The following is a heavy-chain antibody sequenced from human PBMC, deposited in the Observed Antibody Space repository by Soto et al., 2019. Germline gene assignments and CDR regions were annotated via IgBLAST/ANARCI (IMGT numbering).Heavy chain of an antibody. Sequence: SEPLSLTCTVSGGSINTFYWSWFRHPAGKGWEWFGRIFSSVSTSFTPSLVNRVAMSVDTSEDHFSLQLSSVTAADIASYYCAREGSYGACNFQHGIQLWSFDFWGQGALVTVSS. CDR2: IFSSVST. CDR3: AREGSYGACNFQHGIQLWSFDF. V-gene: IGHV4-4*07. D-gene: IGHD5-18*01. CDR1: GGSINTFY. J-gene: IGHJ4*02.